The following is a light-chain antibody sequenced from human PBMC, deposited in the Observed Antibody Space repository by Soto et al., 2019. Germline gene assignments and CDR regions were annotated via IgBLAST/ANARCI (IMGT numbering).Light chain of an antibody. J-gene: IGKJ3*01. CDR3: QHCDYLPI. Sequence: DIQMTQSPSSLSASVGDRVTITCQASQDITSYLNWYKHKPGKAPKLLIYDASILEAGVPPRFSGSGSGTDFTLTISSLQPEDVATYYCQHCDYLPIVGPGTTVDFK. CDR2: DAS. V-gene: IGKV1-33*01. CDR1: QDITSY.